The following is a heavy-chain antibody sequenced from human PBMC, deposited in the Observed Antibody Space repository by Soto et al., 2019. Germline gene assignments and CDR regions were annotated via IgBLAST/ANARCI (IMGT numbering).Heavy chain of an antibody. J-gene: IGHJ4*02. Sequence: EVQLVESGGGLVQPGGSLRLSCAVSGFTFSSFWMHWVRQAPGEGLVWVSRINTDGSSTSYADSVKGRFTISRDNAKNTLYLQMNSLRVEDTAMYYCAKRGLDTFRLSYWGQGTQVTVSS. D-gene: IGHD3-16*01. V-gene: IGHV3-74*01. CDR2: INTDGSST. CDR1: GFTFSSFW. CDR3: AKRGLDTFRLSY.